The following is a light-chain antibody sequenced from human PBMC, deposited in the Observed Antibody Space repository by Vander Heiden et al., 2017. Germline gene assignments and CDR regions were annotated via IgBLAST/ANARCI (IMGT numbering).Light chain of an antibody. CDR2: AAS. CDR3: QQYYSYPPYT. J-gene: IGKJ2*01. Sequence: AIRMTQSPSSFSASTGDRVTITCRASQGSSSYLAWYQQQPGKAPKLLTYAASTLQSGVPSRFSGSGSGTDFTITISCLQSEDFATYYCQQYYSYPPYTFGQGTKLEIK. CDR1: QGSSSY. V-gene: IGKV1-8*01.